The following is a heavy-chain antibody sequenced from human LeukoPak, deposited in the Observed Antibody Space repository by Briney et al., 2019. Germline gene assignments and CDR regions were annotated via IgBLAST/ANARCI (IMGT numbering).Heavy chain of an antibody. V-gene: IGHV3-9*01. Sequence: PGGSLRLSCAASGFTFDDYAMHWVRQAPGKGLEWISGISWNSGSIGYADSVKGRFTISRDNAKNTLYLQMNSLRAEDTAVYYCAKELELQSYYYYYMDVWGKGTTVTVSS. D-gene: IGHD1-7*01. CDR3: AKELELQSYYYYYMDV. CDR2: ISWNSGSI. J-gene: IGHJ6*03. CDR1: GFTFDDYA.